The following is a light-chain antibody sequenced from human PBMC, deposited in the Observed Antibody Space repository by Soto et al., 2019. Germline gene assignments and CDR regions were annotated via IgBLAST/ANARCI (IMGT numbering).Light chain of an antibody. CDR3: QQYNAWPFT. CDR2: DAS. V-gene: IGKV3-15*01. J-gene: IGKJ4*01. CDR1: QSVRSH. Sequence: EVVMTQSPATLSVSPGERVTLSCRASQSVRSHLAWYRQRPGQAPRLLIYDASSRATGIPARFSGSGSGTEFALTISSLQSEDFAVYYCQQYNAWPFTFGGGTKVDIK.